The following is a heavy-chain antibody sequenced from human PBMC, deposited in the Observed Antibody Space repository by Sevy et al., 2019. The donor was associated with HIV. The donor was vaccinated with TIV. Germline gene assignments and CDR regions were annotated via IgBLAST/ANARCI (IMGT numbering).Heavy chain of an antibody. V-gene: IGHV4-39*01. CDR2: IYYSGST. J-gene: IGHJ4*02. CDR3: ARLFDDSSGPPSDY. CDR1: GGSTSLYY. Sequence: SETLSLTCTVSGGSTSLYYWSWIRQPPGKGLEWIGSIYYSGSTYYNPSLKSRVTISVDTSKDQFSLKLRSVTAADTAVYYCARLFDDSSGPPSDYWGQGTLVTVSS. D-gene: IGHD3-22*01.